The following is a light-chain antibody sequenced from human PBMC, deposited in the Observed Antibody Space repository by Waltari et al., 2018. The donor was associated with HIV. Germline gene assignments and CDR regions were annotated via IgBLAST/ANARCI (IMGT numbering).Light chain of an antibody. J-gene: IGLJ1*01. V-gene: IGLV2-14*01. CDR1: SSDVGGYNY. Sequence: QSALTQPASVSGSPGQSITISCTGTSSDVGGYNYVSWYQQHPGKAPKLMIYEVSNRPSGVSNRFSGSKSGNTAYLTISGLQAEDEADYYCSSYTSSSTLNVFGTGTKVTVL. CDR2: EVS. CDR3: SSYTSSSTLNV.